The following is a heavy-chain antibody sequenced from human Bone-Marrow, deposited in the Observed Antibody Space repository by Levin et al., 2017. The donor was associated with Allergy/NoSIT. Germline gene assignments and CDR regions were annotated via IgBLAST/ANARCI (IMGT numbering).Heavy chain of an antibody. V-gene: IGHV3-15*07. CDR1: GLTFTNAW. D-gene: IGHD3-10*01. J-gene: IGHJ5*02. CDR3: ITLVGGVPS. Sequence: SCEASGLTFTNAWMNWVRQGPGTGLEWVGLIKSKPDGGTTDYAAPVKGRFTISRDDSKNTLYLQMNSLKIEDTATYYCITLVGGVPSWGQGTLVTVSS. CDR2: IKSKPDGGTT.